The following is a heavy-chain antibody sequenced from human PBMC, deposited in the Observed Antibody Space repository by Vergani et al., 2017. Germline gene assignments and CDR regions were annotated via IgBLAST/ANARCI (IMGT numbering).Heavy chain of an antibody. CDR3: ARESHTYYDFWSGYYTRDAFDI. V-gene: IGHV3-30*03. CDR2: ISYDGSNK. D-gene: IGHD3-3*01. J-gene: IGHJ3*02. CDR1: GFTFSSYG. Sequence: QVQLVESGGGVVQPGRSLRLSCAASGFTFSSYGMHWVRQAPGKGLEWVAVISYDGSNKYYADSVKGRFTISRDNSKNTLYLKMNSLRAEDTAVYYCARESHTYYDFWSGYYTRDAFDIWGQGTMVTVSS.